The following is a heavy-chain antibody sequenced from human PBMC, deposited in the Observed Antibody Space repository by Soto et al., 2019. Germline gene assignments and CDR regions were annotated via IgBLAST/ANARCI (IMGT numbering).Heavy chain of an antibody. D-gene: IGHD6-13*01. CDR1: GFTFSSYE. CDR3: ARELLPLAAAGIFRPKSPSYGMDV. CDR2: ISSSGSTI. J-gene: IGHJ6*02. V-gene: IGHV3-48*03. Sequence: GGSLRLSCAASGFTFSSYEMNWVRQAPGKGLEWVSYISSSGSTIYYADSVKGRFTISRDNAKNSLYLQMNSLRAEDTAVYYCARELLPLAAAGIFRPKSPSYGMDVWGQGTTVTSP.